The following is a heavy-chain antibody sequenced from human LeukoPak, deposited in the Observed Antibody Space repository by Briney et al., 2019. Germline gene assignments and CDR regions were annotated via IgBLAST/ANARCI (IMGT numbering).Heavy chain of an antibody. V-gene: IGHV3-23*01. CDR2: LSGSGGNT. D-gene: IGHD3-16*01. Sequence: GGSLRLSCAASGFTFSNYAMAWVRQAPGKGLEWVSGLSGSGGNTFYAVSVKGRFTISRDNPKNTLYLQMNSLRAEDTAVYYCATEKGDSPDYWGQGTLVTVSS. J-gene: IGHJ4*02. CDR1: GFTFSNYA. CDR3: ATEKGDSPDY.